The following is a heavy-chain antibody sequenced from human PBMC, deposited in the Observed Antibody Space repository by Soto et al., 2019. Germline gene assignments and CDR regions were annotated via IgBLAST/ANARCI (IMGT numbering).Heavy chain of an antibody. CDR1: GGTFDNSV. D-gene: IGHD2-2*01. Sequence: QVQLVQSGAEVKKPGSSVKVSCKTSGGTFDNSVLSWVRQAPGQGLEWLGGIAPTFGTTTYAQKFQGRGPITADESPSPAYMELTCLRFVDTAVYFCAIPPSITHAVPYGMDVWGQGTTVSVSS. J-gene: IGHJ6*02. CDR2: IAPTFGTT. V-gene: IGHV1-69*12. CDR3: AIPPSITHAVPYGMDV.